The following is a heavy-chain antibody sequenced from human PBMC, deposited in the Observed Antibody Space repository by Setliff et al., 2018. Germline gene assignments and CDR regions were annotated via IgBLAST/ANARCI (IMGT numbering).Heavy chain of an antibody. V-gene: IGHV3-21*01. J-gene: IGHJ3*02. CDR3: ASAGHSGSWFPFDPFHI. CDR2: ISRRSTYI. CDR1: GFTLSTHS. D-gene: IGHD6-13*01. Sequence: GGSLRLSCAASGFTLSTHSMNWVRQAPGKGLEWVSAISRRSTYIYYADSMKGRFTISRDNAKNSLYLQMNSLRAEDTAVYYCASAGHSGSWFPFDPFHIWGQGTMVTVSS.